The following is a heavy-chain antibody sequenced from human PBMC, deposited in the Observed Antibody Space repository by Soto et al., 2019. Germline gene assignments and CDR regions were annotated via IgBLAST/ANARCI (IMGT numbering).Heavy chain of an antibody. J-gene: IGHJ3*02. CDR1: GYTFTGYY. Sequence: ASVKVSCKASGYTFTGYYMHWVRQAPGQGLEWMGWINPNSGGTNYAQKFQGWVTMTRDTSISTACMELSRLRSDDTAVYYCTRSYCSGNSCYSNDAFDIWGQGTMVTVSS. D-gene: IGHD2-15*01. CDR3: TRSYCSGNSCYSNDAFDI. V-gene: IGHV1-2*04. CDR2: INPNSGGT.